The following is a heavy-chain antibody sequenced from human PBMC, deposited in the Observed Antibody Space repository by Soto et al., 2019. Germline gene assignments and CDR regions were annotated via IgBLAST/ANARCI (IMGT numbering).Heavy chain of an antibody. V-gene: IGHV4-59*01. D-gene: IGHD3-22*01. Sequence: SETLSLTCTVSGGSISSYYWSWIRQPPGKGLDWIGYIYYSGSTNYNPSLKSRVTISVDTSKNQFSLKLSSVTAADTAVDYCARSIGFFDYWGQGTLVTVS. CDR2: IYYSGST. CDR3: ARSIGFFDY. J-gene: IGHJ4*02. CDR1: GGSISSYY.